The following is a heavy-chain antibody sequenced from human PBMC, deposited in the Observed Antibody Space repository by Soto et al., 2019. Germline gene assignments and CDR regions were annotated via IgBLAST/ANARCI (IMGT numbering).Heavy chain of an antibody. J-gene: IGHJ4*02. CDR3: ARDPWAADY. D-gene: IGHD3-16*01. V-gene: IGHV3-66*01. Sequence: ESGGGLVQPGGSLRLSCAASGFTVSTKYMSWVRQAPGKGLELVSVIYSGGSTFYADSVRGRFTISRDNSKNTVNLQMNSLRAEDTAVYYCARDPWAADYWGQGTLVTVSS. CDR1: GFTVSTKY. CDR2: IYSGGST.